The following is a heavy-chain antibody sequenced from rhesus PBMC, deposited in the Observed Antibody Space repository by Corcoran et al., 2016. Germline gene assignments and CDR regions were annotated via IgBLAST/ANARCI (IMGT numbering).Heavy chain of an antibody. CDR3: AKDSTRLEQVNRFDV. Sequence: EVQLVESGGGLAKPGGSLRLSCAASGFTVSSYAMHWVRQAPGKGLEWVSAISSGGSTYYADSVKGRFTISRDNSKNTLSLQMNSLRAEDTAVYYCAKDSTRLEQVNRFDVWGPGVLVTVSS. CDR2: ISSGGST. CDR1: GFTVSSYA. D-gene: IGHD1-20*01. J-gene: IGHJ5-1*01. V-gene: IGHV3-103*01.